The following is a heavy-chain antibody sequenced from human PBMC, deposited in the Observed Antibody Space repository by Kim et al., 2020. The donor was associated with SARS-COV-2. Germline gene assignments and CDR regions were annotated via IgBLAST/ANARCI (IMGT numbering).Heavy chain of an antibody. D-gene: IGHD3-9*01. CDR1: GFTFSSYA. J-gene: IGHJ4*02. CDR2: ISSNGGST. V-gene: IGHV3-64D*06. CDR3: VRWDYDILTGYYLPDY. Sequence: GGSLRLSCSASGFTFSSYAMHWVRQAPGKGLEYVSAISSNGGSTYYADSVKGRFTISRDNSKNTMYLQMSSLRAEDTAVYYCVRWDYDILTGYYLPDYWGQGTLVTVSS.